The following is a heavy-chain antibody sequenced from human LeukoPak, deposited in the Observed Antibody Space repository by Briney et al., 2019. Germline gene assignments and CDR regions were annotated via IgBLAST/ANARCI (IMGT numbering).Heavy chain of an antibody. V-gene: IGHV3-23*01. Sequence: GGSLRLSCVASGFTFSSTTMGWVRQAPGRGLEWVSSITAIDGRTYYADSVRGRFTISRDNSMNTLYLQMNSLRAEDTAVYYCAKPMIVVRAAFDIWGQGTMVTVSS. J-gene: IGHJ3*02. D-gene: IGHD3-22*01. CDR1: GFTFSSTT. CDR2: ITAIDGRT. CDR3: AKPMIVVRAAFDI.